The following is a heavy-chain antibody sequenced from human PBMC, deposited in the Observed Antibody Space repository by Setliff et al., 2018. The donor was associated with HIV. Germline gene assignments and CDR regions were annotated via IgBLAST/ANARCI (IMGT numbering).Heavy chain of an antibody. CDR3: ARSRTEERLFDY. V-gene: IGHV1-3*01. Sequence: ASVKVSCKASGYTFTSYAMHWVRQAPGQRLEWMGWINAGNGNTKYSQKFQGRVTITRDTSASTACMELSSLRSEDTAVYYCARSRTEERLFDYWGQGTLVTVSS. J-gene: IGHJ4*02. CDR2: INAGNGNT. CDR1: GYTFTSYA. D-gene: IGHD1-1*01.